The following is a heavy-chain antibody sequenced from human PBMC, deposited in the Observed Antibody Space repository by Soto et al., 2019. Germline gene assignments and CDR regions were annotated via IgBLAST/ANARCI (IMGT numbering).Heavy chain of an antibody. Sequence: QVQLQESGPGLVKPSETLSLTCRVSGGSMRGYYWSWIRQAPGKGLEWIGYVYYTGSTTYNPSLQSRVTISVDTSNKQFSLSLTLATAADTAVYFCARSIAVPSSHIDHWGQGIRVTVSS. D-gene: IGHD6-6*01. CDR2: VYYTGST. V-gene: IGHV4-59*01. CDR3: ARSIAVPSSHIDH. CDR1: GGSMRGYY. J-gene: IGHJ4*02.